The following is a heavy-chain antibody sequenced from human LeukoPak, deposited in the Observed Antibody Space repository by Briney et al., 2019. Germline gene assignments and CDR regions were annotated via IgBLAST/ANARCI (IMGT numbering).Heavy chain of an antibody. D-gene: IGHD3-10*01. Sequence: GASVTVSFKASGYTFTIYYMHWVRQAPGQGLEWMGIINPSGGSTSYAQKFQGRVTMTRDTSTSTVYMELSSLRSEDTAVYYCARDPGNYYGSGRPPMDVWGQGTTVTVSS. CDR2: INPSGGST. V-gene: IGHV1-46*01. CDR3: ARDPGNYYGSGRPPMDV. CDR1: GYTFTIYY. J-gene: IGHJ6*02.